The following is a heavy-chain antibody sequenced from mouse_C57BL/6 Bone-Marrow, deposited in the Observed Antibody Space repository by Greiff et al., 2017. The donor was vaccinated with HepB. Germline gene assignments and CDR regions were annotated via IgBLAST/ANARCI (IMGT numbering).Heavy chain of an antibody. J-gene: IGHJ1*03. Sequence: VQLQQPGAELVKPGASVKLSCKASGYTFTSYWMHWVKQRPGQGLEWIGMIHPNSGSTNYNEKFKRKATLTVDKSSSTAYMQLSSLKSEDSAVYYCARRGLLYWYFDVWGTGTTVTVAS. CDR3: ARRGLLYWYFDV. D-gene: IGHD2-1*01. CDR1: GYTFTSYW. V-gene: IGHV1-64*01. CDR2: IHPNSGST.